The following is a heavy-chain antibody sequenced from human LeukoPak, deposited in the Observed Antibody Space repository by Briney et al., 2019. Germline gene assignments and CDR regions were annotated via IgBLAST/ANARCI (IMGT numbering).Heavy chain of an antibody. D-gene: IGHD3-3*01. CDR3: ATWHRITIFGVVIDYYYYGMDV. CDR2: FDPEDGET. J-gene: IGHJ6*02. Sequence: ASVKVSCKVSRYTLTELSMHWVRQAPGKGLEWMGGFDPEDGETIYAQKFQGRVTMTEDTSTDTAYMELSSLRSEDTAVYYCATWHRITIFGVVIDYYYYGMDVWGQGTTVTVSS. V-gene: IGHV1-24*01. CDR1: RYTLTELS.